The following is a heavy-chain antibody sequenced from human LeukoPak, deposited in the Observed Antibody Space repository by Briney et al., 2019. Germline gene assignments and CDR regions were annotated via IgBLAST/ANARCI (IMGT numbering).Heavy chain of an antibody. CDR1: GGSISSYY. Sequence: SETLSLTCTVSGGSISSYYWSWIRQPPGKGLEWIGYIYYSGSTNYNPSLKSRVTISVDTSKDQFSLKLTSVTAADTAIYYCARGPPPDFDYWGQGILVTVSS. V-gene: IGHV4-59*01. CDR2: IYYSGST. CDR3: ARGPPPDFDY. J-gene: IGHJ4*02.